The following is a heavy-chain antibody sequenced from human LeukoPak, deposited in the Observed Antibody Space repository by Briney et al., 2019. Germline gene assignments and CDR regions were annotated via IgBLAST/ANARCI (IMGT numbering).Heavy chain of an antibody. V-gene: IGHV1-2*02. CDR2: ISPNSGGT. CDR3: AREGGIGTYSDAFDI. D-gene: IGHD1-26*01. CDR1: GYTFTDYY. J-gene: IGHJ3*02. Sequence: ASVKVSCKASGYTFTDYYMHWVRQAPGQGLEWMGWISPNSGGTNYAQKFQGRVTLTRDTSISTAYLELSRLRSDDTAVYYCAREGGIGTYSDAFDIWAKGQWSPSLQ.